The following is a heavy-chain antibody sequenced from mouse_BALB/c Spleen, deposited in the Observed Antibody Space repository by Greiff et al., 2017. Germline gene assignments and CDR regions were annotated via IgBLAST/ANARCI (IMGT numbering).Heavy chain of an antibody. J-gene: IGHJ4*01. CDR1: GFTFSSYG. CDR3: ARETTGYAMDY. D-gene: IGHD1-1*01. Sequence: EVMLVESGGGLVQPGGSLKLSCAASGFTFSSYGMSWVRQTPDKRLELVATINSNGGSTYYPDSVKGRFTISRDNAKNTLYLQMSSLKSEDTAMYYCARETTGYAMDYWGQGTSVTVSS. V-gene: IGHV5-6-3*01. CDR2: INSNGGST.